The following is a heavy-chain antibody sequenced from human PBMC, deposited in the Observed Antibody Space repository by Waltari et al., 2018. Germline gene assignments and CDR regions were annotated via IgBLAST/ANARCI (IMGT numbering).Heavy chain of an antibody. CDR3: ARSMNYGPDY. D-gene: IGHD3-10*01. CDR1: ALTFSTYW. J-gene: IGHJ4*02. Sequence: EGQLVESGGDLVQPGGSLRLSCAAPALTFSTYWSPWVRQAPGKGLVWVARINPDGRTTTYADSVRGRFSISRDNAKNTLYLQMNSLTVEDTAVYFCARSMNYGPDYWGRGTLVTVSS. CDR2: INPDGRTT. V-gene: IGHV3-74*01.